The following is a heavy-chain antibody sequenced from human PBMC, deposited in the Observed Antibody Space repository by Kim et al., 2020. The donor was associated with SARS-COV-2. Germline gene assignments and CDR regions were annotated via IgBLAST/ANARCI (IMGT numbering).Heavy chain of an antibody. J-gene: IGHJ5*02. Sequence: NPSLKSRVTLSVDTSKNQFSLKLSSVTAADTAVYYCARASPEKTNWFDPWGQGTLVTVSS. CDR3: ARASPEKTNWFDP. V-gene: IGHV4-30-2*05.